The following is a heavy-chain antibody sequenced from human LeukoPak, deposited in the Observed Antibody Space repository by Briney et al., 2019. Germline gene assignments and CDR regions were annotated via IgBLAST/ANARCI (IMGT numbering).Heavy chain of an antibody. CDR1: GFTFDDYA. D-gene: IGHD3-9*01. CDR3: AKALGKYDILPLTDY. V-gene: IGHV3-9*01. CDR2: ISWNSGSI. J-gene: IGHJ4*02. Sequence: GGSLRLSCAASGFTFDDYAMHWVRQAPGKGLEWVSGISWNSGSIGYADSVKGRFTISRDNAKNSLYLQRNSLRAEDTALYYCAKALGKYDILPLTDYWGQGTLVAVSS.